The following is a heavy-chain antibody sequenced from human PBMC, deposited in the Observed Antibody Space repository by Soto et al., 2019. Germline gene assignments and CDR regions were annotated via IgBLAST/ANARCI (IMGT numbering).Heavy chain of an antibody. V-gene: IGHV4-34*01. D-gene: IGHD6-19*01. CDR1: GGSFSGYY. J-gene: IGHJ6*03. CDR3: ARGHSSSGWLGYYYYYYMDV. CDR2: INHSGST. Sequence: SETLSLTCAVYGGSFSGYYWSWIRQPPGKGLEWIGEINHSGSTNYNPSLKSRVTISVDTSKNQFSLKLSSVTAADTAVYYCARGHSSSGWLGYYYYYYMDVWGKGTTVTVSS.